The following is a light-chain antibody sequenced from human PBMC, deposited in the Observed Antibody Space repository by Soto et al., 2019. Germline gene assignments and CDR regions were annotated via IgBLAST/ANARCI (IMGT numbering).Light chain of an antibody. CDR1: SSDVGGYNY. J-gene: IGLJ1*01. CDR2: EVN. V-gene: IGLV2-8*01. Sequence: QSVLTQPPSASGSPEQSVAISCTGTSSDVGGYNYVSWYQQHPGKAPKLMIYEVNKRPSGAPDRFSGSKSGNTASPTVSGLQAEDEADYYCSSYAGSINVFGNGTRATV. CDR3: SSYAGSINV.